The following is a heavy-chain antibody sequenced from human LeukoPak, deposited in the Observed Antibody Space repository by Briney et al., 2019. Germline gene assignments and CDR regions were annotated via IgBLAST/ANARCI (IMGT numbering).Heavy chain of an antibody. J-gene: IGHJ6*02. CDR2: IKQDGSEK. CDR3: AREPWELPTYYYYYGMDV. CDR1: GFTFSSYW. D-gene: IGHD1-26*01. V-gene: IGHV3-7*01. Sequence: GGSLRLSCAASGFTFSSYWMSWVRQTPGKGLEWVANIKQDGSEKYYVDSVKGRFTISRDNAKNSLYLQMNSLRAEDTAVYYCAREPWELPTYYYYYGMDVWGQGTTVTVSS.